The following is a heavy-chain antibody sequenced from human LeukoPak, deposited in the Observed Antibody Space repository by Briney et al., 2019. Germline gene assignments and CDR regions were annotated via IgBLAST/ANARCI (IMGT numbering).Heavy chain of an antibody. CDR1: GGTFSSYA. J-gene: IGHJ6*03. D-gene: IGHD6-19*01. CDR3: ARAVAGNYYYYYYMDV. CDR2: IIPIFGTA. V-gene: IGHV1-69*05. Sequence: SVKVSCKASGGTFSSYAISWVRQAPGQGLEWMGRIIPIFGTANYAQKFQGRVTITTDESTSTAYMGLSSLRSEDTAVYYCARAVAGNYYYYYYMDVWGKGTTVTVSS.